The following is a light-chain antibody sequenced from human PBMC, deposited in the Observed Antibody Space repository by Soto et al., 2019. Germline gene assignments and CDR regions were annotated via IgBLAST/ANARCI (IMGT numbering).Light chain of an antibody. CDR2: EVS. CDR3: SSYAASNVWV. J-gene: IGLJ3*02. V-gene: IGLV2-8*01. CDR1: SSDVGGYNY. Sequence: QSALTQPPSASGSPGQSVTISCTGTSSDVGGYNYVAWYQQHPGNAPKLMIYEVSQRPSGVPDRFSGSKSGDTASLTVSGLRAEDEAYYYCSSYAASNVWVFGGGTKVTVL.